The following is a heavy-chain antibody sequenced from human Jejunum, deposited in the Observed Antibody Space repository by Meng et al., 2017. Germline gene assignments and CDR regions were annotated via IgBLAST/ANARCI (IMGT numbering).Heavy chain of an antibody. CDR1: SGSVSSSSYY. Sequence: QARLGLSVPVKAWPSETLALTCTVSSGSVSSSSYYWSSLRQPPGNGLVWIAYIDSGGTTNYTPCLKRPITKSSATSKNQFSLKLSSETAADTAVYYCARGARGYSYGWGQGTLVTVSS. D-gene: IGHD5-18*01. J-gene: IGHJ4*02. CDR3: ARGARGYSYG. V-gene: IGHV4-61*01. CDR2: IDSGGTT.